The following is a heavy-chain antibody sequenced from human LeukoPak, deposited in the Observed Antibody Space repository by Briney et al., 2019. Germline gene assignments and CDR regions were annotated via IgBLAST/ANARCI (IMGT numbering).Heavy chain of an antibody. J-gene: IGHJ1*01. V-gene: IGHV3-21*01. Sequence: GGSLRLSCAASGFIFSNYGMNWVRQAPGKGLEWVSSISSSSSYIYYADSVKGRFTISRDNAKNSLYLQMNSLRAEDTAVYYCAREPYYYDSSGYSPYFQHWGQGTLVTVSS. CDR2: ISSSSSYI. D-gene: IGHD3-22*01. CDR3: AREPYYYDSSGYSPYFQH. CDR1: GFIFSNYG.